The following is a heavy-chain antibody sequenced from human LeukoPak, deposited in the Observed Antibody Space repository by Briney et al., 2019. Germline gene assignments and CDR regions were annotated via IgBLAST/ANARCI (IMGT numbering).Heavy chain of an antibody. CDR3: ARPNITSYYDSRGYDAFDV. CDR1: GYRFNAYW. CDR2: IYPDDSDT. Sequence: GESLKISCKGSGYRFNAYWIAWVRQMPGRGLEWMGIIYPDDSDTRYSPSFQGQVTISADKSVRTAYLQWSSLRASDTAMYYCARPNITSYYDSRGYDAFDVWGQGTMVTVSS. D-gene: IGHD3-22*01. J-gene: IGHJ3*01. V-gene: IGHV5-51*01.